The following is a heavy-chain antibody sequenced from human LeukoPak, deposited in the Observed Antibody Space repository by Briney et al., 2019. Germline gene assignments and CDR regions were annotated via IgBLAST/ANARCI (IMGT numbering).Heavy chain of an antibody. Sequence: GGSLRLSCAASGFTFSSYSMNWVRQAPGKGLEWVSAISGSGGSTYYADSVKGRFTISRDNSKNTPYLQMNSLRAEDTAVYYCAKGRYSSGWYYFDYWGQGTLVTVSS. V-gene: IGHV3-23*01. CDR3: AKGRYSSGWYYFDY. CDR1: GFTFSSYS. D-gene: IGHD6-19*01. CDR2: ISGSGGST. J-gene: IGHJ4*02.